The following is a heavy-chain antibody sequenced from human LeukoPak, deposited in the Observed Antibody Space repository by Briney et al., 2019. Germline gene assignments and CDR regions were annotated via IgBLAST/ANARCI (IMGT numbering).Heavy chain of an antibody. CDR1: GFTFDDYG. D-gene: IGHD3-22*01. V-gene: IGHV3-48*04. CDR2: ISGSGSAT. J-gene: IGHJ4*02. Sequence: GGSLRLSCAASGFTFDDYGMNWVRQAPGKGLEWVAYISGSGSATFYADSVKGRFHISRDNAKNLLNLQMNSLRAEDTAVYYCAREYDLSDSSGTYWGQGTLVTVSS. CDR3: AREYDLSDSSGTY.